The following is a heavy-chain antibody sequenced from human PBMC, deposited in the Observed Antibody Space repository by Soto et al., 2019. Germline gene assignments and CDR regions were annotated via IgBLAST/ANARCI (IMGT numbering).Heavy chain of an antibody. Sequence: QITLKESGPTLVKPTQTLTLTCTFSGFSLSTSGVGVGWIRQSPGKALRWLALIYWNGDKRYNPSLKTRPTITTDTSKNHVVLTLTNMDPVDTATYSCAHRPSGWFLFDYWGQGTLVTVS. J-gene: IGHJ4*02. D-gene: IGHD6-19*01. CDR1: GFSLSTSGVG. V-gene: IGHV2-5*01. CDR3: AHRPSGWFLFDY. CDR2: IYWNGDK.